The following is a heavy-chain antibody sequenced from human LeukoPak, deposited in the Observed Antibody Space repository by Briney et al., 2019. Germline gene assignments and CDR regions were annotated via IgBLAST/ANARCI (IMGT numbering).Heavy chain of an antibody. J-gene: IGHJ4*02. CDR3: ARVKGPRVGIAEDY. CDR1: GYTFIGNY. D-gene: IGHD6-13*01. V-gene: IGHV1-2*02. Sequence: ASVKVSCKASGYTFIGNYMHWVRQAPGQGLEWMGWINPNSGGTNYAQKFQGRVTMTRDTSISTAYMELSRLTSDDTAVYYCARVKGPRVGIAEDYWGQGTLVTVSS. CDR2: INPNSGGT.